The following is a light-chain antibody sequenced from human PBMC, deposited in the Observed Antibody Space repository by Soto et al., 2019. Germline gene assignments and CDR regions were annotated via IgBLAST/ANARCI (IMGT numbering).Light chain of an antibody. CDR3: QQSYRTPRS. CDR2: GAS. CDR1: QYVDTY. Sequence: DIQMTQSPSSLSESVGDRVTITCRASQYVDTYLNWYQQKPGKAPKLPSYGASSLQSGVPSRFIVIGSGTDFTLTSSSLQPEDSATYYCQQSYRTPRSFGQGTKVEVK. V-gene: IGKV1-39*01. J-gene: IGKJ1*01.